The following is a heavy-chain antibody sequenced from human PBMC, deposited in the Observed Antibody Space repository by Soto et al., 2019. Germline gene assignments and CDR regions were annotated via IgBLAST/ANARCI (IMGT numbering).Heavy chain of an antibody. CDR1: GGSFSGYS. V-gene: IGHV4-34*01. J-gene: IGHJ4*02. CDR2: INDSGTT. CDR3: ARGIAATGPFPPYNY. D-gene: IGHD6-13*01. Sequence: SDTLSLTCADYGGSFSGYSWSWIRQPPGMGLEWIGEINDSGTTNYNPSLKSRVTISVDTSKNQFSLILVSVAAADTAVFYCARGIAATGPFPPYNYWGQGTQVTVS.